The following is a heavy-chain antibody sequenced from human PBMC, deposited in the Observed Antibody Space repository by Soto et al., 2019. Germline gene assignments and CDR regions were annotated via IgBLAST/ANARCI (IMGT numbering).Heavy chain of an antibody. CDR3: ATGSSGSTFDY. Sequence: SGTLSLTCAVSGGFISSGGNDWSWIRQHPGKGLEWIGYIYYSGSTYYNPSLKSRVTISVDTSKNQFSLKLSSVTAADTAVYYCATGSSGSTFDYWGQGTLVTVSS. CDR2: IYYSGST. CDR1: GGFISSGGND. J-gene: IGHJ4*02. V-gene: IGHV4-31*11. D-gene: IGHD5-12*01.